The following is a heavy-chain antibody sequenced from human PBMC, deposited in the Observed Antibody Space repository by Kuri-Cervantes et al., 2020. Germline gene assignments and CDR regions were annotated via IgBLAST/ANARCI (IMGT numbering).Heavy chain of an antibody. V-gene: IGHV4-59*01. D-gene: IGHD1-26*01. Sequence: GSLRLSCTVSGGSISSYYWSWIRQPPGKGLEWIGYIYYSGSTNYNPSLKSRVTISVDTSKNQFSLKLSSVTAEDTAVYYCARPNRPYSGSPGQFQHWGQGTLVTVSS. CDR3: ARPNRPYSGSPGQFQH. CDR2: IYYSGST. CDR1: GGSISSYY. J-gene: IGHJ1*01.